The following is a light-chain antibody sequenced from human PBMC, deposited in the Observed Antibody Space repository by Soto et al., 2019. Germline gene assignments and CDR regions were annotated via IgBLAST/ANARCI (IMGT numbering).Light chain of an antibody. J-gene: IGKJ2*01. CDR3: QQYGSSPMYN. V-gene: IGKV3-20*01. CDR1: QSVSSSY. Sequence: EIVLTQSPGTLSLSPGERATLSCRASQSVSSSYLTWYQQKPGQAPRLLIYGASSRPTGIPDRFSGSGSGTAVTHTISTLEPEDFAVYYCQQYGSSPMYNFGQGTKVEIK. CDR2: GAS.